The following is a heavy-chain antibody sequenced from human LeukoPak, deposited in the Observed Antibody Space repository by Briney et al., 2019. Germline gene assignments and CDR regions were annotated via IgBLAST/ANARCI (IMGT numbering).Heavy chain of an antibody. V-gene: IGHV3-7*03. CDR2: IKEDGTET. J-gene: IGHJ4*02. CDR1: GFMFSSNW. Sequence: GGSLRLSCAASGFMFSSNWMSWVRLAPGKGLEWVANIKEDGTETYYVDSVKGRFTISRDNAKNSLYLQMNSLRAEDTALYYCAKDSENYYDSSGLDYWGQGTLVTVSS. CDR3: AKDSENYYDSSGLDY. D-gene: IGHD3-22*01.